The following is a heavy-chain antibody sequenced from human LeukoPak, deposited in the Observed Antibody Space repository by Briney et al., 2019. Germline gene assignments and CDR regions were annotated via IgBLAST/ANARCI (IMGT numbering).Heavy chain of an antibody. Sequence: SETLSLTCAVYGGSFSGYYWSWIRQPPGKGLEWIGEINHSGSTNYNPSLKSRVTISVDTSKNQFSLKLSSVTAADTAVYYCARAGIAAAGTSHGMDVWGKGTTVTVSS. V-gene: IGHV4-34*01. J-gene: IGHJ6*04. CDR2: INHSGST. CDR1: GGSFSGYY. CDR3: ARAGIAAAGTSHGMDV. D-gene: IGHD6-13*01.